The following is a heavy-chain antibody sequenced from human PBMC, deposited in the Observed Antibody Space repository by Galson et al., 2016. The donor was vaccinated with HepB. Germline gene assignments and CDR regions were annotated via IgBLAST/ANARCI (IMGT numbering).Heavy chain of an antibody. Sequence: SVKVSCKASGYTFTSYGISWVRQAPGQGLEWMAWITPYNGNTKYAQMFQGRVTLTTDTSTSTAYMELRSLTSDDTAIYYCSREEVPATGADYWGRGTLVTVSS. CDR1: GYTFTSYG. V-gene: IGHV1-18*01. J-gene: IGHJ4*02. D-gene: IGHD1-1*01. CDR2: ITPYNGNT. CDR3: SREEVPATGADY.